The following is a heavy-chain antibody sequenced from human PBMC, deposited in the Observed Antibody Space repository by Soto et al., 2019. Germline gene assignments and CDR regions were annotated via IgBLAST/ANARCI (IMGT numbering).Heavy chain of an antibody. Sequence: ASGKVSCKASGYTFTSYGISWVRQAPGQGLEWMGWISAYNGNTNYAQKLQGRVTMTTDTSTSTAYMELRSLRSDDTAVYYCARSGITMVRGVITDDYYYYGMDVWGQGTTVTVSS. D-gene: IGHD3-10*01. CDR3: ARSGITMVRGVITDDYYYYGMDV. J-gene: IGHJ6*02. CDR1: GYTFTSYG. V-gene: IGHV1-18*01. CDR2: ISAYNGNT.